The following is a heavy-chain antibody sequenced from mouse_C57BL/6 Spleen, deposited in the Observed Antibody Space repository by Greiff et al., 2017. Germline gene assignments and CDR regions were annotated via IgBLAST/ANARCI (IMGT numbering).Heavy chain of an antibody. CDR1: GYTFSSYG. CDR2: IYPSDSET. J-gene: IGHJ2*01. CDR3: ARRGWG. D-gene: IGHD2-3*01. V-gene: IGHV1-61*01. Sequence: VQLQPPGAEPVRPGSPVKLFCKASGYTFSSYGLDWVKQRPGQGHEWFGNIYPSDSETHYNQTFKDKATLTVDKSTSTAYMQRSSLTSEDSAVYVCARRGWGWGQGTTLTVS.